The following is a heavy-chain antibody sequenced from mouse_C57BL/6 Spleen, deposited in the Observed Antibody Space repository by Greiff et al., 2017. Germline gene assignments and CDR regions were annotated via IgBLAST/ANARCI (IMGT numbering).Heavy chain of an antibody. CDR3: ARRRDWYCDV. J-gene: IGHJ1*03. Sequence: VQLQQPGAELVKPGASVKLSCKASGYTFTSYWMHWVKQRPGQGLEWIGMIHPNSGSTNYNEKFKSKATLTVDKSSNTAYMQLSSLTSADSAVYYCARRRDWYCDVWGTGTTVTVSS. V-gene: IGHV1-64*01. CDR2: IHPNSGST. CDR1: GYTFTSYW.